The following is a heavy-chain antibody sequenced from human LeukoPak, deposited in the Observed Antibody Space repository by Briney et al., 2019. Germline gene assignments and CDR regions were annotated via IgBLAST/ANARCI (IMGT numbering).Heavy chain of an antibody. CDR3: ARRGSYWRDYFDY. CDR2: IIPIFGTA. V-gene: IGHV1-69*05. CDR1: GGTFSSYA. J-gene: IGHJ4*02. D-gene: IGHD1-26*01. Sequence: RASVKVSCKASGGTFSSYAISWVRQAPGQGLEWMGGIIPIFGTANYAQKFQGRVTITTDESTSTAYMELSSLRSEDTAVYYCARRGSYWRDYFDYWGQGTLVTVSS.